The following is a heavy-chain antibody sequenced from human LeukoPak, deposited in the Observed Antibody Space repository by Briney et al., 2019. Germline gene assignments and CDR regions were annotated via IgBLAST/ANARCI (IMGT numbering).Heavy chain of an antibody. V-gene: IGHV4-4*07. J-gene: IGHJ4*02. CDR2: IYTSGIT. CDR3: ARNDLDC. Sequence: SETLSLTCTVSGGSISSYYWSWVRQPAGKGLEWIGRIYTSGITNYNPSLKSRLTMSLDTSKNQFSLNLRSVTAADTAIYYCARNDLDCWGQGTLVTVSS. D-gene: IGHD3-16*01. CDR1: GGSISSYY.